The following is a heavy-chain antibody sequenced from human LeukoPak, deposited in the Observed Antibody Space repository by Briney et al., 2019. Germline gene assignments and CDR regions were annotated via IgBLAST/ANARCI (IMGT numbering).Heavy chain of an antibody. CDR1: GLTFSSYA. V-gene: IGHV3-23*01. CDR3: AKPTASSWYDY. Sequence: TGGSLRLSCAASGLTFSSYAMSWVRQAPGKGLEWVSVISGSGGDPYYADSVKGRFTISRDNSKDTLYLQLNSLRAEDTAVYYCAKPTASSWYDYWGQGTLVTVSS. D-gene: IGHD6-13*01. CDR2: ISGSGGDP. J-gene: IGHJ4*02.